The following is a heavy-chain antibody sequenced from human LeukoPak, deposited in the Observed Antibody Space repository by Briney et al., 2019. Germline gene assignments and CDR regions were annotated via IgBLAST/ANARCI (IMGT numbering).Heavy chain of an antibody. D-gene: IGHD5/OR15-5a*01. V-gene: IGHV4-59*08. J-gene: IGHJ4*02. Sequence: SETLSLTCTVSGGSISSYFWSWIRQPPGKGLEWIGYIYYRGSTNYNPSLKSRVTILVDNSNNQFSLRLTSVTAADTAVYYCARVSSRNGDFDYWGQGTLVTVSS. CDR1: GGSISSYF. CDR2: IYYRGST. CDR3: ARVSSRNGDFDY.